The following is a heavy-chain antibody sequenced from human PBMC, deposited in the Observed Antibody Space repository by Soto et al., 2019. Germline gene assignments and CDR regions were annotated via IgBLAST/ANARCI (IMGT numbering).Heavy chain of an antibody. D-gene: IGHD2-2*01. V-gene: IGHV4-31*03. CDR2: IYYSGST. J-gene: IGHJ4*02. Sequence: PSETLSLTCTVSGGSISSGGYYWSWIRQHPGKGLEWIGYIYYSGSTYYNPSLKSRVTISVDTSKNQFSLKLSSVTAADTAVYYCARMGYCSSTSCHKYYFDYWGQGTLVTVSS. CDR1: GGSISSGGYY. CDR3: ARMGYCSSTSCHKYYFDY.